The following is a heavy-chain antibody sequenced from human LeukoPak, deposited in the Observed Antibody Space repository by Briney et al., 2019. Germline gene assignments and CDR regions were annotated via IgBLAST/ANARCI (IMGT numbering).Heavy chain of an antibody. V-gene: IGHV3-30*02. CDR3: AKDRCSNGIGCYYYYMDV. J-gene: IGHJ6*03. CDR2: IQYDGSNE. D-gene: IGHD2-8*01. Sequence: PGGSLRLSCAASGFTFSSFGMHWVRQAPGKGLEWVAYIQYDGSNEQYAYSVKGRFRISRDSSKNILYLQMNSLRAEDTAVYYCAKDRCSNGIGCYYYYMDVWGKGTTVTISS. CDR1: GFTFSSFG.